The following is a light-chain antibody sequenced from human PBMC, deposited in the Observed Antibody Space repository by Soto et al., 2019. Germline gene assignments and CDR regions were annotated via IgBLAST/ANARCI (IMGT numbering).Light chain of an antibody. CDR3: SSYTTGSTLVV. Sequence: QSALTQPASVSGSPGQSITISCTGTSSDIGDYNYVSWYQQHPGKAPQVMIYDVTKRPSGVSNRFSGSKSGNTASLTISGLQAEDEADYYCSSYTTGSTLVVFGTGTKLTVL. CDR2: DVT. J-gene: IGLJ1*01. CDR1: SSDIGDYNY. V-gene: IGLV2-14*03.